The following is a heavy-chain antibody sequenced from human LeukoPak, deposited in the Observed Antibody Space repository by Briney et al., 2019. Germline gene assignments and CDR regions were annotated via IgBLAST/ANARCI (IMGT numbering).Heavy chain of an antibody. CDR3: ARVWTGGDYRFTDYYYGMDV. CDR2: INPSGDTT. CDR1: GYTFTSYY. J-gene: IGHJ6*02. D-gene: IGHD4-17*01. V-gene: IGHV1-46*01. Sequence: ASVKVSCKASGYTFTSYYMHWVRQAPGQGLEWMGIINPSGDTTTYAQKFQDRVAMTRDTSTSTVYMELRSLRSDDTAVYYCARVWTGGDYRFTDYYYGMDVWGQGTTVTVSS.